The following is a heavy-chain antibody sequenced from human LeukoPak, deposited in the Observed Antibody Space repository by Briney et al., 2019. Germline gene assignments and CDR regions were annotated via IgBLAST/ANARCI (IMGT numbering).Heavy chain of an antibody. Sequence: GSLRLSCAASGFTFSSYWMHWVRHAPGKGLVWVSRINSDGSSTSYADSAKGRFTISRDNAKNTLYLQMNSLRAEDTAVYYCARESSVGAHNAFDYWGQGTLVTVSS. CDR1: GFTFSSYW. J-gene: IGHJ4*02. CDR3: ARESSVGAHNAFDY. CDR2: INSDGSST. V-gene: IGHV3-74*01. D-gene: IGHD1-26*01.